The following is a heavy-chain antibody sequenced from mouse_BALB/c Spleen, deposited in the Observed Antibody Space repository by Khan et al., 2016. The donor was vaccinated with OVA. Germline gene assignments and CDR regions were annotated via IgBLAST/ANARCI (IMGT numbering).Heavy chain of an antibody. CDR1: GYTFTSYW. V-gene: IGHV1S132*01. CDR2: IFPGPGTP. J-gene: IGHJ3*01. CDR3: ARGYFGNYEFVY. D-gene: IGHD2-1*01. Sequence: QVQLQQPGAELVKPGASVKLSCKTSGYTFTSYWIQWVKKRPGQGLGWIGQIFPGPGTPYYNENFKGKATLTVDTSATTAYMQFSSLTSEDSAVDFCARGYFGNYEFVYWGQGTLVTVSP.